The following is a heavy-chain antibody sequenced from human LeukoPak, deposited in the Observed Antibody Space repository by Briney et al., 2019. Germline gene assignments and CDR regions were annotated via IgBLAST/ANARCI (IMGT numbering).Heavy chain of an antibody. CDR3: ARGRGSTSFLGGWFDP. CDR2: ITGGGADT. J-gene: IGHJ5*02. Sequence: PGGSLRLSCAASGFAFSNYAMAWVRQAPGKEPEWVSVITGGGADTYQIDSVKGRFTISRDNSKNTLYLQMNSLRAEDTAVYYCARGRGSTSFLGGWFDPWGQGTLVTVSS. D-gene: IGHD2-2*01. CDR1: GFAFSNYA. V-gene: IGHV3-23*01.